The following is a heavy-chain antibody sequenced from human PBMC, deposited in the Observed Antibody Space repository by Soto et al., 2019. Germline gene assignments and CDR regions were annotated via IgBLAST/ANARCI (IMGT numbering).Heavy chain of an antibody. Sequence: QVVQSGAEVRKPGASVKVSCKASGYSFTTYYIHWFRQAPGQGLEWMAIINPNGGSTNYAQKFQGRVTVTREMAASTVYMELSSLRSDDTAVYYCAAVGSSGGCPPGPWNWGRGTMVTVSS. CDR1: GYSFTTYY. CDR3: AAVGSSGGCPPGPWN. D-gene: IGHD2-15*01. CDR2: INPNGGST. J-gene: IGHJ3*01. V-gene: IGHV1-46*01.